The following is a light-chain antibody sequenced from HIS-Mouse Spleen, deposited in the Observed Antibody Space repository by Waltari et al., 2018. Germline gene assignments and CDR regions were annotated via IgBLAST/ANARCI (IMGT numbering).Light chain of an antibody. J-gene: IGKJ3*01. V-gene: IGKV3-20*01. CDR3: QQYGSSPFT. CDR2: GAS. Sequence: EIVLTQSPGTLSLSPRERATLSCRASHSVSSSYLAWYQQKPGQAPRLLIYGASSRATGIPDRFSGSGSGTDFTLTISRLEPEDFAVYYCQQYGSSPFTFGPGTKVDIK. CDR1: HSVSSSY.